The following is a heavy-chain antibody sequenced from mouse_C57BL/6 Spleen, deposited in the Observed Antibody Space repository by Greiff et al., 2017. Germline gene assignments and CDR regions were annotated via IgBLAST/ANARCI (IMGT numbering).Heavy chain of an antibody. Sequence: QVQLQQPGAELVRPGSSVKLSCKASGYTFTSYWMHWVKQRPIQGLEWIGNIDPSDSETHYNQKFKDKAPLTVDKSSSTAYMQLSSLTSEDSAVYYCATHGYPDYFDYWGQGTTLTVSS. D-gene: IGHD2-2*01. J-gene: IGHJ2*01. CDR3: ATHGYPDYFDY. CDR1: GYTFTSYW. V-gene: IGHV1-52*01. CDR2: IDPSDSET.